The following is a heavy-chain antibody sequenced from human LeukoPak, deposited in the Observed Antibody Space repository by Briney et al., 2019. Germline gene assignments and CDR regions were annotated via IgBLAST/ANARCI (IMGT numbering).Heavy chain of an antibody. CDR1: GYSISSGYY. D-gene: IGHD5-18*01. J-gene: IGHJ6*03. V-gene: IGHV4-38-2*02. Sequence: SETLSLTCTVSGYSISSGYYWGWIRQPPGKGLEWIGSIYHSGSTNYNPSLTSRVTISVDTSKNQFSLKLSSVTAADTAVYYCARVGDTSYYYYYYYMDVWGKGTTVTVSS. CDR3: ARVGDTSYYYYYYYMDV. CDR2: IYHSGST.